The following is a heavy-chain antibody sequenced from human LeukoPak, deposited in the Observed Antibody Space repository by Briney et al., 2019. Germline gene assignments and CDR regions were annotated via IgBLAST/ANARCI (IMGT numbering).Heavy chain of an antibody. D-gene: IGHD3-9*01. V-gene: IGHV3-30*18. CDR3: AKFVLRYFDWSMGTDAFDI. CDR1: GVTLSPYG. J-gene: IGHJ3*02. Sequence: GGSLRLSCAASGVTLSPYGMHWVRQAPGKGLEWVAVISYDGSNKYYADSVKGRFTISRDNSKNTLYLQMNSLRAEDTAVYYCAKFVLRYFDWSMGTDAFDIWGQGTMVTVSS. CDR2: ISYDGSNK.